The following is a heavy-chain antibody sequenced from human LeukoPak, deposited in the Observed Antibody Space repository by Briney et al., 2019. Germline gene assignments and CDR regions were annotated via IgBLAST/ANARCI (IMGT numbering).Heavy chain of an antibody. Sequence: SETLSLTCTVSGGSISSGSYYWSWIRQPAGKGLEWIGRIYTSGSTNYNPSLKSRVTISVDTSTYQFSLKLSSVTAADTAVYYCAREEGYIVATIGAYYFDYWGQGTLVTVSS. J-gene: IGHJ4*02. CDR3: AREEGYIVATIGAYYFDY. V-gene: IGHV4-61*02. CDR2: IYTSGST. CDR1: GGSISSGSYY. D-gene: IGHD5-12*01.